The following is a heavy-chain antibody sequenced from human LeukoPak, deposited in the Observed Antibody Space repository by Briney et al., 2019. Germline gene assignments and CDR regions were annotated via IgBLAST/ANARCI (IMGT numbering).Heavy chain of an antibody. Sequence: SETLSRTCKVSGGSINSHYWSWIRQPPGKGLEYVGFIFHSGTTYYNPSLRSRVTISVATSKSQFSLQLTSLTAADTAVYYCARWVATTGLVDSWGPGTLVTVSS. CDR3: ARWVATTGLVDS. CDR2: IFHSGTT. CDR1: GGSINSHY. D-gene: IGHD1-26*01. V-gene: IGHV4-59*08. J-gene: IGHJ4*02.